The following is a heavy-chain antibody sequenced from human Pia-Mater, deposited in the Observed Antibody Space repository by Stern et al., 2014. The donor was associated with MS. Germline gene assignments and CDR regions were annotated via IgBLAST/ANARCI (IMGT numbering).Heavy chain of an antibody. J-gene: IGHJ4*02. CDR1: GFTFSSYW. CDR3: ARIAGVRSWIQPLDY. D-gene: IGHD5-18*01. Sequence: VQLVESGGGLVQPGGSLRLSCAASGFTFSSYWMHWVRQAPGKGLVWVSRINSDGSSTTYADSVKGRFPISRDNAKNTLYLQMNSLRAEDTAVYYCARIAGVRSWIQPLDYWGQGTLVTVSS. V-gene: IGHV3-74*02. CDR2: INSDGSST.